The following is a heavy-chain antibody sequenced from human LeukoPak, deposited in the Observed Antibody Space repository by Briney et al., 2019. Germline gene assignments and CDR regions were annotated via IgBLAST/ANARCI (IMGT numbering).Heavy chain of an antibody. V-gene: IGHV3-74*01. D-gene: IGHD3-16*01. J-gene: IGHJ4*02. Sequence: GGSLRLSCAASGFTFSNYYMHWVRQAPEKGLMWVSRIRGDGGDISFADSVQGRFTISRDNAKNTLYLQMNSLRAEDTAVYYCSRGVVSAWGNDYWGQGTLVTVPS. CDR1: GFTFSNYY. CDR2: IRGDGGDI. CDR3: SRGVVSAWGNDY.